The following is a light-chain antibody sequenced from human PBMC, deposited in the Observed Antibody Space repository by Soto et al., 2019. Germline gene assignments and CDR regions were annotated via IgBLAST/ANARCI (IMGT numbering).Light chain of an antibody. Sequence: ELVLTQSPATLSLSPGERGTLSCRASQISSNLAWYQQKPGQAPRLLIYGASTRATGIPARFSGSGSGTEFTLTISSLQSEDFAVYYCQQYNNWPRTFGQGTKVDIK. V-gene: IGKV3-15*01. CDR3: QQYNNWPRT. CDR1: QISSN. J-gene: IGKJ1*01. CDR2: GAS.